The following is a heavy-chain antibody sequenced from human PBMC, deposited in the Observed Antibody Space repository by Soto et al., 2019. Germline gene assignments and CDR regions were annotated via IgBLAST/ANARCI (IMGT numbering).Heavy chain of an antibody. CDR2: IIPIFGTA. J-gene: IGHJ6*02. D-gene: IGHD2-2*01. V-gene: IGHV1-69*13. CDR3: ARVEEYCSSTSCYRDYYYYGMDV. Sequence: SVKVSCKASGGTFSSYAISWVRQAPGQGLEWMGGIIPIFGTANYAQKFQGRVTITADESTSTAYMELSSLGSEDTAVYYCARVEEYCSSTSCYRDYYYYGMDVWGQGTTVTVSS. CDR1: GGTFSSYA.